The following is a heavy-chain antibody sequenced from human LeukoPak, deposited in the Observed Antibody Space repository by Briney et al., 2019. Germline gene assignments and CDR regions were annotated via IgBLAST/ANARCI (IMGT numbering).Heavy chain of an antibody. CDR3: ARDNNYYDTSGYPLGFAFDI. Sequence: QPGRSLRLSCVASGITFSTFSMHWVRQAPGKGLERVAVISYDGNSKYYADSVKGRFTISRDNSKNTLYLQMNSLRAEDTAVYYCARDNNYYDTSGYPLGFAFDIWGQGTVVTVSS. CDR2: ISYDGNSK. V-gene: IGHV3-30*04. J-gene: IGHJ3*02. D-gene: IGHD3-22*01. CDR1: GITFSTFS.